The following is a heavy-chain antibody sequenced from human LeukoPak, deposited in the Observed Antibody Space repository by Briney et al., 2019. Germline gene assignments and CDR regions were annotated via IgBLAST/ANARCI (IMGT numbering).Heavy chain of an antibody. V-gene: IGHV4-34*01. J-gene: IGHJ4*02. CDR1: GGSLSGYY. CDR3: ARGATGRVDY. CDR2: INHSGST. D-gene: IGHD1-1*01. Sequence: PSETLSLTCAVYGGSLSGYYWSWIRQPPGKWLEWIGEINHSGSTNYNPSLKSRVTISVDTSKNQFSLKLSSVTAADTAVYYCARGATGRVDYWGQGTLVTVSS.